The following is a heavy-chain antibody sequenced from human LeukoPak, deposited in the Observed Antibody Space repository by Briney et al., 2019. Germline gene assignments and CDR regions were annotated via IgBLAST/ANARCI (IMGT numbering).Heavy chain of an antibody. CDR3: ARELITFAGVIVCYFDY. D-gene: IGHD3-16*02. CDR1: GYTFTGYY. J-gene: IGHJ4*02. V-gene: IGHV1-18*04. CDR2: ISAYNGNT. Sequence: ASVKVSCKASGYTFTGYYMHWVRQAPGQGLEWMGWISAYNGNTNYAQKLQGRVTMTTDTSTSTVYMELRSLRSDDTAVYYCARELITFAGVIVCYFDYWGQGTLVTVSS.